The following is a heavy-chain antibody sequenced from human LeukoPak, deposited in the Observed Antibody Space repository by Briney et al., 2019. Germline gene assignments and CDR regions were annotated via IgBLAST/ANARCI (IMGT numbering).Heavy chain of an antibody. Sequence: GGSLRLSCAASGFTFSSYAMSWVRQAPGKGLEWVSAISGSGGSTYYADSVKGRFTISRDNSKNTLYLQMNSLRAEDTAVYYCAKRAQTFLLNAYYFYMDVWGKGTTVTVSS. D-gene: IGHD2/OR15-2a*01. V-gene: IGHV3-23*01. CDR1: GFTFSSYA. CDR3: AKRAQTFLLNAYYFYMDV. CDR2: ISGSGGST. J-gene: IGHJ6*03.